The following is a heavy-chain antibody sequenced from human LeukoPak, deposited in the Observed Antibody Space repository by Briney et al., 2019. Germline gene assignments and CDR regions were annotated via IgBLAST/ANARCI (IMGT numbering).Heavy chain of an antibody. D-gene: IGHD3-16*01. CDR1: GFTFDDYA. V-gene: IGHV3-9*01. Sequence: GGSLRLSCAASGFTFDDYAMHWVRQAPGKGLEWVSGISWNGGSIGYADSVKGRFTISRDNAKNSLYLQMNSLRAEDTALYYCAKDNTPLYYDYVWGGFDYWGQGTLVTVSS. CDR3: AKDNTPLYYDYVWGGFDY. J-gene: IGHJ4*02. CDR2: ISWNGGSI.